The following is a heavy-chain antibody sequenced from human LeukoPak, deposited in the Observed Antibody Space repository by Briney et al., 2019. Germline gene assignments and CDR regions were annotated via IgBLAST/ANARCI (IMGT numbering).Heavy chain of an antibody. V-gene: IGHV1-2*02. CDR1: GYTFTGYY. Sequence: ASVKVSCKASGYTFTGYYMHWVRQAPGQGLEWMGWINPNSGGTNYAQKFQGRVTMTRDTSISTAYMELSSLISDDTALYYCARDLPRDGLGEFSLLPDYWGQGTLVTVSS. CDR2: INPNSGGT. D-gene: IGHD3-16*02. CDR3: ARDLPRDGLGEFSLLPDY. J-gene: IGHJ4*02.